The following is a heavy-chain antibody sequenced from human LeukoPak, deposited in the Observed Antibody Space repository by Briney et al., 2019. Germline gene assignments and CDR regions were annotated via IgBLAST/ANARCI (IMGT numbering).Heavy chain of an antibody. J-gene: IGHJ6*02. Sequence: PGGSLRLSCAASGFKFSDHYIDWVRQAPGKGLEWVGRSRNKASSYTTEYAASVEGRFTISRDVSESSLYLQMNSLRTEDTAVYNCGRIAINANNGMDVSGQGTTVTVSS. CDR2: SRNKASSYTT. D-gene: IGHD1/OR15-1a*01. CDR3: GRIAINANNGMDV. CDR1: GFKFSDHY. V-gene: IGHV3-72*01.